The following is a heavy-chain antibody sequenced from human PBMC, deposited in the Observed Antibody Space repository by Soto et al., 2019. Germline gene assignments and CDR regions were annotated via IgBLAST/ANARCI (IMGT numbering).Heavy chain of an antibody. CDR2: INPNSGGT. J-gene: IGHJ6*02. Sequence: ASVKVSCKASGYTFTGYYMHWVRQAPGQGLEWMGWINPNSGGTNYAQKFQGWVTMTRDTSISTAYMELSRLRSDDTAVYYCARDSPYYYYGMDVWGQGTTVTFSS. CDR1: GYTFTGYY. CDR3: ARDSPYYYYGMDV. V-gene: IGHV1-2*04.